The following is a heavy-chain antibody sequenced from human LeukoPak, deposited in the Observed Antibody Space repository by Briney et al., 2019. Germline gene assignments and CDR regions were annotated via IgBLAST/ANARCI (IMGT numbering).Heavy chain of an antibody. V-gene: IGHV1-69*04. CDR1: GGTFSSYA. J-gene: IGHJ3*02. D-gene: IGHD3-3*01. Sequence: SVKVSCKASGGTFSSYAISWVRQAPGQGLEWMGRIIPILGIANYAQKFQGRVTITADKSTSTAYMELSSLRSEDTAAYYCAREGDFWSGPLHDAFDIWGQGTMVTVSS. CDR3: AREGDFWSGPLHDAFDI. CDR2: IIPILGIA.